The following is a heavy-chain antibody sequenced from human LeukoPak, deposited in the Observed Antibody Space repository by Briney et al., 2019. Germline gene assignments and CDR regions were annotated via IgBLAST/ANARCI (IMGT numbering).Heavy chain of an antibody. CDR2: ISSSGSTL. Sequence: GSLRLSCAASGFTFSDYYVSWIRQAPGEGLKWVSYISSSGSTLYYADSVKGRITISRDNAKNSLYLQMNSLRAEDTAVYYCARRRYNWSAIDYWGQGTLVTVSS. D-gene: IGHD1-20*01. V-gene: IGHV3-11*01. CDR1: GFTFSDYY. J-gene: IGHJ4*02. CDR3: ARRRYNWSAIDY.